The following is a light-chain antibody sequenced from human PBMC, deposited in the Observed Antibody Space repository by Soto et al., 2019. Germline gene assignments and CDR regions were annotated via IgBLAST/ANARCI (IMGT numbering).Light chain of an antibody. CDR1: QSINRW. J-gene: IGKJ5*01. V-gene: IGKV1-5*01. CDR3: QQFHSFPIS. CDR2: DAS. Sequence: DIQMTQSPSTLSASAGDRVTITCRARQSINRWLAWYQQKPGKAPKLLINDASSLESGVPSRFSGSGSGTEFPLTIGSLQPDDFATYYYQQFHSFPISFGRGTRLDVK.